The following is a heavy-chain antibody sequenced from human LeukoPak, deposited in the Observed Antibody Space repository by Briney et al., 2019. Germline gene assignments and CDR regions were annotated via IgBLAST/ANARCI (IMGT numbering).Heavy chain of an antibody. D-gene: IGHD6-6*01. J-gene: IGHJ4*02. Sequence: SGGSLRLSCAASGFTFSSYEMNWVRQAPGKGLEWVSYISSSGSTIYYADSVKGRFTISRDNAKNSLYLQMNSLRAEDTAVYYCARDQYSSSSGYYFDYWGQGTLVTVSP. CDR1: GFTFSSYE. CDR2: ISSSGSTI. V-gene: IGHV3-48*03. CDR3: ARDQYSSSSGYYFDY.